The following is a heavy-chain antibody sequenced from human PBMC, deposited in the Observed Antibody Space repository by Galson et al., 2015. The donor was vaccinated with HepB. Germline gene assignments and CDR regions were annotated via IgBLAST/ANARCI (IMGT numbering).Heavy chain of an antibody. J-gene: IGHJ4*02. CDR1: GDSVSSNSAA. D-gene: IGHD1-26*01. CDR3: ARGWELQYYFDY. Sequence: CAISGDSVSSNSAAWNWIRQSPSRGPEWLGRTYYRSKWYNDYAVSVKSRITINPDTSKNQFSLQLNSVTPEDTAVYYCARGWELQYYFDYWGQGTLVTVSS. V-gene: IGHV6-1*01. CDR2: TYYRSKWYN.